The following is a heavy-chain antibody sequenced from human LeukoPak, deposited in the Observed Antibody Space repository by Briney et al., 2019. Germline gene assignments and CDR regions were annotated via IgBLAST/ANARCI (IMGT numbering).Heavy chain of an antibody. J-gene: IGHJ5*02. CDR1: GFTFSSYA. Sequence: PGGSLRLSCAASGFTFSSYAMSWVRQAPGKGLEWVSAISGSGGSTYYADSVKGRFTISRDNSKSTLYLQMNSLRAEDTAVYYCAKFKRTFYCGGDCPNWFDPWGQGTLVTVSS. D-gene: IGHD2-21*02. V-gene: IGHV3-23*01. CDR2: ISGSGGST. CDR3: AKFKRTFYCGGDCPNWFDP.